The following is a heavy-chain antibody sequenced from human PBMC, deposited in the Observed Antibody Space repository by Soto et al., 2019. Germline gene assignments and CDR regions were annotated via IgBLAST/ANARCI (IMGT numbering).Heavy chain of an antibody. V-gene: IGHV3-74*01. D-gene: IGHD3-22*01. CDR1: GFTFTNYW. J-gene: IGHJ4*02. Sequence: GGSLRVTGLASGFTFTNYWVQWVHQVQAKGLVCVSRIDGVGTGTSYSDCVRGRFTISRDNAENMLRLQIESWRAADTAVYYCTTIVEYWGQGTPVTV. CDR3: TTIVEY. CDR2: IDGVGTGT.